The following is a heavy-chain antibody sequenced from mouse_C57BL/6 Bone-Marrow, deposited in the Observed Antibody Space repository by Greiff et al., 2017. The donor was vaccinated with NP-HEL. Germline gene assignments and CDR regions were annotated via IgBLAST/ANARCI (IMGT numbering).Heavy chain of an antibody. CDR3: TTGWGTYWYFDV. D-gene: IGHD3-3*01. CDR2: IDPENGDT. CDR1: GFNIKDDY. Sequence: EVKLEESGAELVRPGASVKLSCTASGFNIKDDYMHWVKQRPEQGLEWIGWIDPENGDTEYASKFQGKATITADTSSNTAYLQLSILTSEDTTVYYCTTGWGTYWYFDVWGTGTTVTVSS. V-gene: IGHV14-4*01. J-gene: IGHJ1*03.